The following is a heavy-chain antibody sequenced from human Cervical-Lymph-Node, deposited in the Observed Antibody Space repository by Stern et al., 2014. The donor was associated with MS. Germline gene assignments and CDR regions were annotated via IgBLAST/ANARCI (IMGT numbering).Heavy chain of an antibody. J-gene: IGHJ4*02. V-gene: IGHV1-69*11. CDR3: AREKSDCRGGSCSSSLDY. D-gene: IGHD2-15*01. CDR1: GGTFSTHA. CDR2: IIPILDTT. Sequence: VQLVESGAEVKKPGSSVKVSCKSSGGTFSTHAISWVRQAPGPGLERLGRIIPILDTTNYAQRFPGRLTIDADESPDTAYMELRSMTPDDTAVYYCAREKSDCRGGSCSSSLDYWGQGTLVTVSS.